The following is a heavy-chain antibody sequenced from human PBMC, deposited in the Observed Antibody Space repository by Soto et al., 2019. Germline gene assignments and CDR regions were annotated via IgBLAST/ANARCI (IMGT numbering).Heavy chain of an antibody. CDR2: IYHSGST. CDR3: ARDQIGSHNSDWFDP. D-gene: IGHD2-15*01. Sequence: KPSETLSLTCAVSGYSISSGYYWGWIRQPPGKGLEWIGSIYHSGSTYYNPSLKSRVTMSVDTSKNQFSLKLSSVTAADTAVYYCARDQIGSHNSDWFDPWGQGTLVTVSS. J-gene: IGHJ5*02. CDR1: GYSISSGYY. V-gene: IGHV4-38-2*02.